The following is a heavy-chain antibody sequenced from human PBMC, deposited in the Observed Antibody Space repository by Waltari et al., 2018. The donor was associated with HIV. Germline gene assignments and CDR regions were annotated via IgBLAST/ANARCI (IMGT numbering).Heavy chain of an antibody. Sequence: QVQLQESGPGLVTPSETLSLTCNVSADTIHNYYLTWIRHSPAKGLEWIGYIYYTGTSNYNPSPSLKSRVTMSLDTSKTQFSLKLTSVSAADTAVYYCARTVGTSISGVITYNWFDSWGQGTLVTVSS. CDR3: ARTVGTSISGVITYNWFDS. D-gene: IGHD3-3*01. CDR1: ADTIHNYY. CDR2: IYYTGTS. J-gene: IGHJ5*01. V-gene: IGHV4-59*01.